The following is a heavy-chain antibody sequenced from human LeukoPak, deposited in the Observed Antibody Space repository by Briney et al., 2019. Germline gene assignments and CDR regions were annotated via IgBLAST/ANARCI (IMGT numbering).Heavy chain of an antibody. Sequence: GGSLRLSCAASGFTFSSYAMSWVRQAPGKGLEWVSAISGSGGSTYYADSVKGRFTISRDNSKNTLYLQMNSLRAEDTAVYYCAKSGWAAAGTYYYYGMDVWGQGTTVTVSS. J-gene: IGHJ6*02. CDR1: GFTFSSYA. D-gene: IGHD6-13*01. CDR3: AKSGWAAAGTYYYYGMDV. CDR2: ISGSGGST. V-gene: IGHV3-23*01.